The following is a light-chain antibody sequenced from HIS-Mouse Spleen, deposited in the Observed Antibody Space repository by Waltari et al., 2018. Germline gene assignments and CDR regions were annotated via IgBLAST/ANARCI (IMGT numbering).Light chain of an antibody. V-gene: IGLV3-10*01. CDR2: EDS. Sequence: SSELTQPPPVSVSPGHTRTITPSRDALSKKNTFRYKQKTGQAPVLVIYEDSKRPSGIPERFSGSSSGTMATLTISGAQVEDEADYYCYSTDSSGNHRVFGGGTKLTVL. CDR1: ALSKKN. CDR3: YSTDSSGNHRV. J-gene: IGLJ2*01.